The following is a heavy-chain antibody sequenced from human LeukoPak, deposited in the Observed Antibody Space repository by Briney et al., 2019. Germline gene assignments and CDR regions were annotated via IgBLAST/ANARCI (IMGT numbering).Heavy chain of an antibody. V-gene: IGHV4-34*01. Sequence: SETLSLTCAVYGGSFSGYYWSWIRQPPGKGLEWIGEINHSGSTNYNPSLKSRVTISVDTSKNQFSLKLSSVTAADTAVYYCARGLYRYCSSTSCYNYWFDPWGQGTPVTVSS. CDR3: ARGLYRYCSSTSCYNYWFDP. CDR2: INHSGST. D-gene: IGHD2-2*02. CDR1: GGSFSGYY. J-gene: IGHJ5*02.